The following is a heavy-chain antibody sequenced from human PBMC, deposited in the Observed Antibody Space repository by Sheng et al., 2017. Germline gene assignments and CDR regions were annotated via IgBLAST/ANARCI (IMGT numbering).Heavy chain of an antibody. J-gene: IGHJ4*02. CDR3: ARDRGGGSYSTSTY. CDR1: GFTFSSYA. CDR2: ISYDGSNK. D-gene: IGHD1-26*01. Sequence: QVQLVESGGGVVQPGRSLRLSCAASGFTFSSYAMHWVRQAPGKGLEWVAVISYDGSNKYYADSVKGRFTISRDNSKNTLYLQMNSLRAEDTAVYYCARDRGGGSYSTSTYWGQGTLVTVSS. V-gene: IGHV3-30*01.